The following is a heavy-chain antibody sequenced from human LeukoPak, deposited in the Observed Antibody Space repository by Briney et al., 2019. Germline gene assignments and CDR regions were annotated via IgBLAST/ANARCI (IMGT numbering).Heavy chain of an antibody. Sequence: ASVKVSCKASGYTFTGYYMHWGRQAPGQGLEWMGWINPNSGGTNYAQKFQGRVTMTRDTSISTAYMELSRLRSDDTAVYYCATVTSSSWGNWFDPWGQGTLVTVSS. CDR3: ATVTSSSWGNWFDP. D-gene: IGHD6-13*01. CDR1: GYTFTGYY. V-gene: IGHV1-2*02. J-gene: IGHJ5*02. CDR2: INPNSGGT.